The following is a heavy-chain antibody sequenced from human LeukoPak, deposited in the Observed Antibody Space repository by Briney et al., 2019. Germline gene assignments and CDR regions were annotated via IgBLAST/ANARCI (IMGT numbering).Heavy chain of an antibody. V-gene: IGHV1-46*01. CDR2: INPSSGST. CDR1: GYIFTSYY. J-gene: IGHJ4*02. D-gene: IGHD5-18*01. CDR3: ARALGTQLWSTGWDY. Sequence: ASVKVSCKASGYIFTSYYMQWVRQAPGQGLEWMGIINPSSGSTNYAQKFQGRVTMTRDTSTSTVYMELSSLRSEDTAVHYCARALGTQLWSTGWDYWGQGTLVTVSS.